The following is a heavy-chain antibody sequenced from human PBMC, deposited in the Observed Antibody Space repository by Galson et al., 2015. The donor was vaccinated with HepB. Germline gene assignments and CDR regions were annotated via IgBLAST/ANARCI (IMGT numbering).Heavy chain of an antibody. V-gene: IGHV1-69*06. Sequence: QSGAEVKKPGASVKVSCKASGGTFSSYAISWVRQAPGQGLEWMGGIIPIFGTANYAQKFQGRVTITADKSTSTAYMELSSLRSEDTAVYYCARTVVLMVYGGMDVWGQGTTVTVSS. D-gene: IGHD2-8*01. CDR3: ARTVVLMVYGGMDV. J-gene: IGHJ6*02. CDR2: IIPIFGTA. CDR1: GGTFSSYA.